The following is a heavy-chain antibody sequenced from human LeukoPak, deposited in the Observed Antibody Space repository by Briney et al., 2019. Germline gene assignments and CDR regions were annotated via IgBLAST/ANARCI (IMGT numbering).Heavy chain of an antibody. CDR1: GYTFTGYY. J-gene: IGHJ5*02. D-gene: IGHD3-22*01. V-gene: IGHV1-2*06. CDR2: IHPNSVGT. CDR3: ARVPPHYYDSSGYYKGEVNWFDP. Sequence: ASVKVSCKASGYTFTGYYMHWGRQAPRQGLEGMGRIHPNSVGTNYAQKFQGRGTMTRDTSISTAYMELSRLRSDDTAVYYCARVPPHYYDSSGYYKGEVNWFDPWGQGTLVTVSS.